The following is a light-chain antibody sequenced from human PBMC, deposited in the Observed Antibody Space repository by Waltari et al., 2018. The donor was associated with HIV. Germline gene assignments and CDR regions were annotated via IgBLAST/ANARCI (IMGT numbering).Light chain of an antibody. V-gene: IGLV2-23*02. J-gene: IGLJ2*01. CDR3: CSYAGKSNTFLI. CDR2: EVS. CDR1: SNDVGSYNF. Sequence: QSALTQPASVSGSPGQSITISCTGTSNDVGSYNFVSWYKQHPCKAARLFIYEVSKRPSGVSNRFAGSKSGNTASLTISGLQAEDEADYSCCSYAGKSNTFLIFGGGTKLTVL.